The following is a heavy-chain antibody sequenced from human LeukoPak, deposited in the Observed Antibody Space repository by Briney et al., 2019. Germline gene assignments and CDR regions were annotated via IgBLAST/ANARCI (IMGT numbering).Heavy chain of an antibody. D-gene: IGHD1-26*01. V-gene: IGHV3-74*01. CDR2: ISPDGTST. CDR3: SRGLGGTYYGFGD. CDR1: GFTFSSYW. Sequence: PGGSLRLSCAASGFTFSSYWMHCVRQAPGKGLVWVSRISPDGTSTFYADSVKGRFAISRDNTKNTAYLQMNSLRAEDMGVYFCSRGLGGTYYGFGDWGQGTLVTVSS. J-gene: IGHJ4*02.